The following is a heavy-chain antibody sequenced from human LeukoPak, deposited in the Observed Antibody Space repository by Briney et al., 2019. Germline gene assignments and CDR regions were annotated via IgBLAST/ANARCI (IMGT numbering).Heavy chain of an antibody. V-gene: IGHV1-8*01. CDR3: ARGLPYETITIFGVVIIGGVGFDY. J-gene: IGHJ4*02. CDR1: GYTFTSYD. Sequence: KPGASVKVSCKASGYTFTSYDINWVRQATGQGLEWMGWMNPNSGNTGYAQKFQGRVTMTRNTSISTAYMELSSLRSEDTAVYYCARGLPYETITIFGVVIIGGVGFDYWGQGTLVTVSS. D-gene: IGHD3-3*01. CDR2: MNPNSGNT.